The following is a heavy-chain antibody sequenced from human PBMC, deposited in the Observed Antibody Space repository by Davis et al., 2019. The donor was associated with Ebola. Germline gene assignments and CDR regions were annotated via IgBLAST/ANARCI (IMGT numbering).Heavy chain of an antibody. D-gene: IGHD1-26*01. CDR1: GGTFSSYT. CDR3: AAGGSRGGFDV. V-gene: IGHV1-24*01. CDR2: FDPEDNEI. J-gene: IGHJ3*01. Sequence: AASVKVSCKASGGTFSSYTISWVRQAPGQGLEWMGNFDPEDNEIIYAHKFEGRVTMTEDTSTHTAYMELSSLRSEDSAVYYCAAGGSRGGFDVWGQGTMVTVS.